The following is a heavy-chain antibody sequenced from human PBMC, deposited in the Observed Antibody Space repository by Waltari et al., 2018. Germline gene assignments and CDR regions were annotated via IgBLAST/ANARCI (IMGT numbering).Heavy chain of an antibody. CDR2: IYYSGST. CDR3: ARLTAAGTGWFDP. J-gene: IGHJ5*02. Sequence: QVQLQESGPGLVKPSETLSLTCTVSGGSISRYYWSWIRQPPGKGLEWIGYIYYSGSTNYNPSLKSRVTISVDTSKNQFSLKLSSVTAADTAVYYCARLTAAGTGWFDPWGQGTLVTVSS. V-gene: IGHV4-59*01. D-gene: IGHD6-13*01. CDR1: GGSISRYY.